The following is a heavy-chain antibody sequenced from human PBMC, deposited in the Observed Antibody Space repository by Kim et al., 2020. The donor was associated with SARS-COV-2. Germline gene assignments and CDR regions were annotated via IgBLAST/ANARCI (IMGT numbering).Heavy chain of an antibody. Sequence: ASVKVSCKASGYSFIAYYMHWVRQAPGQGLEWMGWINPNNGGSKYAQKFQGRFTVTRDTSIRTAYMELSSLRSDDTAVYYCAQCSSTNCFMAGYFYRMDV. J-gene: IGHJ6*01. CDR2: INPNNGGS. CDR3: AQCSSTNCFMAGYFYRMDV. V-gene: IGHV1-2*02. CDR1: GYSFIAYY. D-gene: IGHD2-2*01.